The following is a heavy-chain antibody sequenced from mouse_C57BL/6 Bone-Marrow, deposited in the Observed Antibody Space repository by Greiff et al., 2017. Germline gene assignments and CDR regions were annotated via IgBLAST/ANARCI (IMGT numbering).Heavy chain of an antibody. CDR3: AREATTVVARYAMDY. CDR1: GYTFTSYG. D-gene: IGHD1-1*01. Sequence: VQLQQSGAELARPGASVKLSCKASGYTFTSYGISWVKQRTGQGLEWIGEIYPRSGNTYYNEKFKGKATLTADKSSSTAYMELRSRTSEDSAVYFCAREATTVVARYAMDYWGQGTSVTVSS. J-gene: IGHJ4*01. CDR2: IYPRSGNT. V-gene: IGHV1-81*01.